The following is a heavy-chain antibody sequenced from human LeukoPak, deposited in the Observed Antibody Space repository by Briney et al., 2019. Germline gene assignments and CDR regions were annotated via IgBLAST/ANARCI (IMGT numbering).Heavy chain of an antibody. J-gene: IGHJ4*02. CDR2: FYNNGNT. D-gene: IGHD2-21*02. CDR1: GGSIKNFY. V-gene: IGHV4-59*01. Sequence: SETLCLSCTVSGGSIKNFYWSWIRQSPGQGLGGLGYFYNNGNTNYNASIKSRVIMSIDTSKNQFSLKVTSVTAADTAIYYCARVLRGAYCGGDCYRLDYWGQGMLVIVSS. CDR3: ARVLRGAYCGGDCYRLDY.